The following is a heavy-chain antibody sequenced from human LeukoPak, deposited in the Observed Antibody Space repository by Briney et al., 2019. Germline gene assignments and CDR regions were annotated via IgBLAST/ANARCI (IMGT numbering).Heavy chain of an antibody. D-gene: IGHD5-18*01. CDR1: GFRFNNYA. Sequence: RSVRLSCAASGFRFNNYAMHWARQPPGTGLEWVAVISMDGIQEYYADSVKGRFSISRDNSKNTLYLQMNSLRSEDTAVYYCAREVYSYALDALDLWGQGTMVTVSS. J-gene: IGHJ3*01. V-gene: IGHV3-30*04. CDR2: ISMDGIQE. CDR3: AREVYSYALDALDL.